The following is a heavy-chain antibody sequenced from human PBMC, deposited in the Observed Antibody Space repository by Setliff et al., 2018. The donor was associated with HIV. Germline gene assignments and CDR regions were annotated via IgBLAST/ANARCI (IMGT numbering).Heavy chain of an antibody. CDR1: GISLSSYE. CDR3: ARGGYCINGVCYYYYMDV. V-gene: IGHV3-48*03. Sequence: GGSLRLSCAASGISLSSYEMNWVRQAPGKGLEWVSYISSSGSTKDYADSVKGRFTISRDYAKNSLYLQMNSLRAEDTAVYYCARGGYCINGVCYYYYMDVWGKGTTVTVS. CDR2: ISSSGSTK. D-gene: IGHD2-8*01. J-gene: IGHJ6*03.